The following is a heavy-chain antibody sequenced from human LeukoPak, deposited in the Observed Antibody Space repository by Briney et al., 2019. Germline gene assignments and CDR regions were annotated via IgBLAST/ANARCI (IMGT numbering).Heavy chain of an antibody. CDR1: GGSISSSTYS. CDR2: IYYSGST. Sequence: SETLSLTCAVSGGSISSSTYSWSWIRQPPGKGLEWIGYIYYSGSTNYNPSLKSRVTISVDTSKNQFSLKLSSVAAADTAVYYCARVSRPFDYCGGDCYLGNRGFDYWGQGTLVTVSS. CDR3: ARVSRPFDYCGGDCYLGNRGFDY. J-gene: IGHJ4*02. D-gene: IGHD2-21*02. V-gene: IGHV4-61*01.